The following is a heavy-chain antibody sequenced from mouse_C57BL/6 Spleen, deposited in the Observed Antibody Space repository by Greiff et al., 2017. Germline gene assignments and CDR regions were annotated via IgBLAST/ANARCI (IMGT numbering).Heavy chain of an antibody. Sequence: QVKLQQSGPELVKPGASVKISCKASGYAFSSSWMNWVKQRPGKGLEWIGRIYPGDGDTNYNGKFKGKATLTADTSASTAYMQLSSLTSVDSAVYFCARGDYGNNYFDYWGQGTTLTVSS. V-gene: IGHV1-82*01. CDR2: IYPGDGDT. CDR3: ARGDYGNNYFDY. J-gene: IGHJ2*01. D-gene: IGHD2-1*01. CDR1: GYAFSSSW.